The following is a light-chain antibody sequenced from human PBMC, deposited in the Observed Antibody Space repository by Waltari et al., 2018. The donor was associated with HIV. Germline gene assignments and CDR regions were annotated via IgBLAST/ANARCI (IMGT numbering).Light chain of an antibody. V-gene: IGLV3-19*01. CDR1: SLRSYY. Sequence: SSELTQDPAVSVALGQTVRITCQGDSLRSYYASWYQQKPGQDPVLVIYDKNNRPSGIPDRFSGSSSGNTASLTITGAQAEDEADYYCNSRDSSGNHWVFGGGTKLTVL. CDR2: DKN. CDR3: NSRDSSGNHWV. J-gene: IGLJ3*02.